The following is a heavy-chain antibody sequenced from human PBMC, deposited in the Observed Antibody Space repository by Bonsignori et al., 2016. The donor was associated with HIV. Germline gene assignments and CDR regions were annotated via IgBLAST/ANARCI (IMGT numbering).Heavy chain of an antibody. CDR3: ARVRRDGYNSWRFGADAFDI. J-gene: IGHJ3*02. CDR2: IYTSGNT. V-gene: IGHV4-4*07. D-gene: IGHD5-24*01. Sequence: SETLSLTCTVSGGSISTYYWSWIRQPAGKGLEWIGRIYTSGNTNYNPSLKSRVTMSVDTSKNQFSLKLTSVTAADTAVYFCARVRRDGYNSWRFGADAFDIWGQGTMVTVSS. CDR1: GGSISTYY.